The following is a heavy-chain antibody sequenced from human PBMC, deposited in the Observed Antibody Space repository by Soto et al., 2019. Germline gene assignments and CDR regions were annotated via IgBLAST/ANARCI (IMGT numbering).Heavy chain of an antibody. V-gene: IGHV4-39*01. CDR2: IDSSGDNS. D-gene: IGHD2-8*01. CDR3: AMYAADNRCFEA. CDR1: GDSISNSGNY. J-gene: IGHJ5*02. Sequence: PSDTLSLTVSVSGDSISNSGNYWGGIRRPPGKGLEWIGTIDSSGDNSYVTPSLQSRLSMSVDTSRNQFSLNLNSVTAADTAVYFCAMYAADNRCFEAWGQGTLVTVSS.